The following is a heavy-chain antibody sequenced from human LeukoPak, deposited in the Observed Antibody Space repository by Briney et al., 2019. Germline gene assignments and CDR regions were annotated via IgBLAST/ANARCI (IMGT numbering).Heavy chain of an antibody. CDR3: ARGPTLIYCSGGRCQLDY. V-gene: IGHV3-7*01. J-gene: IGHJ4*02. Sequence: GGSPTLSSPQSAFSLSIDWVSWVRSAPGKWLEWVATIKLDGSEKDYVDSVKGRLTISRDNAKKSLYLQMNSLRAEDTAVYYCARGPTLIYCSGGRCQLDYWGQGTLVTVSS. CDR2: IKLDGSEK. CDR1: AFSLSIDW. D-gene: IGHD2-15*01.